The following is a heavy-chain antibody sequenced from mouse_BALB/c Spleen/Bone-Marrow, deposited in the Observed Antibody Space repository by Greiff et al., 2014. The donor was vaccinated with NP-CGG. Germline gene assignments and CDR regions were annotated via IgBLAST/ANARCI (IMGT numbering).Heavy chain of an antibody. CDR3: ARNYYGYAMDY. CDR1: GYSFSSYY. Sequence: EVQLVESGPELMKPGASVKISCKASGYSFSSYYIHWVKQGHGKSLEWIGYIDPFNSGISNNQKFKGKATLTVDKSSSTAYMHFSSLTSEDSAVYYCARNYYGYAMDYWGQGTSVTVSS. D-gene: IGHD1-1*01. J-gene: IGHJ4*01. CDR2: IDPFNSGI. V-gene: IGHV1S135*01.